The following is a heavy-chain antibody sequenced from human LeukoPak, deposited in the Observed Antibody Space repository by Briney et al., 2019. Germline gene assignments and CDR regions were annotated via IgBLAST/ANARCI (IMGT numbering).Heavy chain of an antibody. V-gene: IGHV4-34*01. CDR2: INHSGST. J-gene: IGHJ6*02. CDR3: ARGGRGYSYGIFYYYGMDV. Sequence: SETLSLTCAVYGGSFSGYYWSWIRQPPGKGLEWIGEINHSGSTNYNPSLKSRVTISVDTSKNQFSLKLSSVTAADTAVYYCARGGRGYSYGIFYYYGMDVWGQGTTVIVSS. CDR1: GGSFSGYY. D-gene: IGHD5-18*01.